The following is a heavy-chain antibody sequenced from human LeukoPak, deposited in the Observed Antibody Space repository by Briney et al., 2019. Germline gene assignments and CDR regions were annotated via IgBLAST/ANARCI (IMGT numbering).Heavy chain of an antibody. D-gene: IGHD1-26*01. Sequence: LPGGSLRLSCAASGFTFSSYAMSWVRQAPGKGLEWVSAISGSGGSTYYADSVKGRFTISRDNAKNSLYLQMNSLRAEDTAVYYCARSGGSYWQIDYWGQGTLVTVSS. V-gene: IGHV3-23*01. CDR3: ARSGGSYWQIDY. CDR2: ISGSGGST. CDR1: GFTFSSYA. J-gene: IGHJ4*02.